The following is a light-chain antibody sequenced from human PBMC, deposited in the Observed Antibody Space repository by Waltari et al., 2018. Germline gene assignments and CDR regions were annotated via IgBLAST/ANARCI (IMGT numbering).Light chain of an antibody. Sequence: VVLTQTPLSLPVTLGEPASISCTSSQSFVDRADGNTYLDWFLQKQGQSPQRLIFMVSHRASGVPDRFSGSGSGSDFTLQISRVEADDVGIYYCMQRMEFPLTFGGGTKVEIK. CDR1: QSFVDRADGNTY. J-gene: IGKJ4*01. CDR3: MQRMEFPLT. V-gene: IGKV2-40*01. CDR2: MVS.